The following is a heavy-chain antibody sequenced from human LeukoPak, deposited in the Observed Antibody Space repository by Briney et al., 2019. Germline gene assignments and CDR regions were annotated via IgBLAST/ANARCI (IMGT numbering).Heavy chain of an antibody. CDR1: GYTFTSYG. CDR2: MNPNSGNT. D-gene: IGHD3-3*01. CDR3: ARGPPLLRFLEWLFPPTFDY. J-gene: IGHJ4*02. Sequence: ASVKVPCKASGYTFTSYGISWVRQATGQGLEWMGWMNPNSGNTGYARKFQGRVTMTRNTSISTAYMELSSLRSEDTAVYYCARGPPLLRFLEWLFPPTFDYWGQGTLVTVSS. V-gene: IGHV1-8*02.